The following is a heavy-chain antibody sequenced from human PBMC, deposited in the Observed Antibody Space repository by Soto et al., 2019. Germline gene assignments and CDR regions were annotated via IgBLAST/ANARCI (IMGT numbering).Heavy chain of an antibody. CDR3: ARHIFSDV. V-gene: IGHV4-61*01. D-gene: IGHD2-15*01. Sequence: SETLSLTCTVSGGSVSSGSYYWNWIRQPPGKGLEWIGYFYYSGGTNYNPSLKSRITISADTSKNQIFLKLSSVTAADTAVYYCARHIFSDVWGQGTTVTVSS. CDR1: GGSVSSGSYY. CDR2: FYYSGGT. J-gene: IGHJ6*02.